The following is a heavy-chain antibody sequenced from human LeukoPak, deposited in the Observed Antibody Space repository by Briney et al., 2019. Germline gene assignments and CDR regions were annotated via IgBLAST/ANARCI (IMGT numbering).Heavy chain of an antibody. CDR3: ARDLKRYQLLTEYFQH. V-gene: IGHV1-18*01. D-gene: IGHD2-2*01. Sequence: GASVKVSCKASGYTFTSYGISWVRQAPGQGLEWMGWISAYNGNTNYAQKLQGRVTMTTDTSTSTAYMELRSLRSDDTAVYYCARDLKRYQLLTEYFQHGGQGTLVTVSS. J-gene: IGHJ1*01. CDR1: GYTFTSYG. CDR2: ISAYNGNT.